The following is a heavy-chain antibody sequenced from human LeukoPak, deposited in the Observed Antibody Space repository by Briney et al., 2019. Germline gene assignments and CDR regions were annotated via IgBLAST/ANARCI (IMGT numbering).Heavy chain of an antibody. CDR3: ARADRRLCGGSCRFDY. D-gene: IGHD2-15*01. V-gene: IGHV1-8*02. CDR1: GGTFSSYA. CDR2: MNPNSGNT. Sequence: ASVKVSCKASGGTFSSYAISWVRQAPGQGLEWMGWMNPNSGNTGYAQKFQGRVTMTRNTSISTAYMELSSLRSEDTAVYYCARADRRLCGGSCRFDYWGQGTLVTVSS. J-gene: IGHJ4*02.